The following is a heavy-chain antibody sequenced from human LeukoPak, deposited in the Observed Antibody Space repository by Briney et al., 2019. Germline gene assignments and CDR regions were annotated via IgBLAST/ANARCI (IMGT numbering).Heavy chain of an antibody. V-gene: IGHV4-4*07. CDR3: ARGGSNFDY. Sequence: MPSETLSFTCTVSGGSISSYYWSWIRQPPGKGLEGIGRIYTSGSTNYNPSLKSRVTMSVDTSKNQYSLKLSSVTAADTAVYYCARGGSNFDYWGQGTLVTVSS. D-gene: IGHD2/OR15-2a*01. CDR1: GGSISSYY. J-gene: IGHJ4*02. CDR2: IYTSGST.